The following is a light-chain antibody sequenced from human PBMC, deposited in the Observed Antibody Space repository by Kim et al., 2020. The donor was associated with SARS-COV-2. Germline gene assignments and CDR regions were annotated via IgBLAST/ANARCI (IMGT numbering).Light chain of an antibody. CDR1: ALPKQY. CDR3: QSADSSGTHWV. J-gene: IGLJ3*02. CDR2: KDS. V-gene: IGLV3-25*03. Sequence: SYELTQPPSVSVSPGQTARITCSGDALPKQYAYWYQQKPGQAPVLVIYKDSERPSGIPERFYGSSSGTTVTLTISGVQAEDEADYYCQSADSSGTHWVFGGGTKLTVL.